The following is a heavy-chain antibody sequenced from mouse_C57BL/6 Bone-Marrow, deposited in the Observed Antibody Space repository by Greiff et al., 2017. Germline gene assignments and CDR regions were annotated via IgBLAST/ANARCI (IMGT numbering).Heavy chain of an antibody. CDR1: GFTFSDYG. J-gene: IGHJ1*03. CDR2: ISNLAYSI. Sequence: EVKLVESGGGLVQPGGSLKLSCAASGFTFSDYGMAWVRQAPRKGPEWVAFISNLAYSIYYADNVTGRFTISRENAKNTLYLEMSSLRSEDTAMYYCARQNKGYFEVWGTGTTVTVSS. CDR3: ARQNKGYFEV. V-gene: IGHV5-15*04.